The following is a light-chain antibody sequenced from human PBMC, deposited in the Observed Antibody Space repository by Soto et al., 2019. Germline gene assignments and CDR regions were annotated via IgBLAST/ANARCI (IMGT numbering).Light chain of an antibody. CDR2: AAS. J-gene: IGKJ1*01. CDR1: QGISSY. Sequence: IRMTQSPSSLSASTGDRVTITCRARQGISSYLAWYQQKPGKAPKLLLYAASTLQSGVPSRFSGSGSGTDFTLTISCLQSEDFATYYCQQYYSYPWTFGQGTKVEIK. CDR3: QQYYSYPWT. V-gene: IGKV1-8*01.